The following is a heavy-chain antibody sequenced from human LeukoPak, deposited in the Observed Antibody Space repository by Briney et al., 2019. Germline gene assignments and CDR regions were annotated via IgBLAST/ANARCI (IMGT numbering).Heavy chain of an antibody. CDR1: GGSISSSSYY. V-gene: IGHV4-39*01. D-gene: IGHD1-14*01. J-gene: IGHJ4*02. CDR3: AGLPETGMGPNYFDY. CDR2: IYYSGST. Sequence: SETLSLTCTVSGGSISSSSYYWGWIRQPPGKGLEWIGSIYYSGSTYYNPSLKSRVTISVDTSKNQFSLKLSSVTAADTAVYYCAGLPETGMGPNYFDYWGQGPLVTVSS.